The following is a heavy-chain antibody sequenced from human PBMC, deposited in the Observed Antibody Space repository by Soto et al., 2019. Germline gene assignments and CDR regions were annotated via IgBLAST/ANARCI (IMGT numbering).Heavy chain of an antibody. CDR1: GGTFSSYA. CDR3: AREYSSSSGLGDAFDI. V-gene: IGHV1-69*06. CDR2: IIPIFGTA. J-gene: IGHJ3*02. D-gene: IGHD6-6*01. Sequence: ASVKVSCKASGGTFSSYAISWVRQAPGQGLEWMGGIIPIFGTANYAQKFQGRVTITADKSTSTAYMELSSLRSEDTAVYYCAREYSSSSGLGDAFDIWGQGXMVTVSS.